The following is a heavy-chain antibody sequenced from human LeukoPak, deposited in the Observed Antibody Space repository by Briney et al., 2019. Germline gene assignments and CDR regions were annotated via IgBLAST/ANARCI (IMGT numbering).Heavy chain of an antibody. Sequence: GGSLRLSCAASRFTFSSYEMNWVRQAPGKGLEWVSYISSSGSTIYYADSVKGRFTISRDNAKNSLYLQMNTLRAEDTAVYYCARDRHKYNYDSGGYPPYWGQGTLVTVSS. D-gene: IGHD3-22*01. V-gene: IGHV3-48*03. J-gene: IGHJ4*02. CDR2: ISSSGSTI. CDR1: RFTFSSYE. CDR3: ARDRHKYNYDSGGYPPY.